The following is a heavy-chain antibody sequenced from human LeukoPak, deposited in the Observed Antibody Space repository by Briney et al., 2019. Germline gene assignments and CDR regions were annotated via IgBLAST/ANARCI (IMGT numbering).Heavy chain of an antibody. CDR2: IRSKTNNYAT. J-gene: IGHJ3*02. Sequence: PGGSLKLSCAASGFTFSGSDIHWVRQASGKGLEWVGHIRSKTNNYATADAASVKGRCTFSRDDSKNTAYIQMNSLKTEDTAVYYCTRHNYDRSGYGAFDIWGQGTMVTVSS. CDR1: GFTFSGSD. CDR3: TRHNYDRSGYGAFDI. V-gene: IGHV3-73*01. D-gene: IGHD3-22*01.